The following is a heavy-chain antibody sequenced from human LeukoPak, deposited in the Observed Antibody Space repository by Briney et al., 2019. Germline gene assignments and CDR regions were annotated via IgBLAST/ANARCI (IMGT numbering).Heavy chain of an antibody. CDR2: IYSGSST. CDR1: GFTVGTNY. Sequence: GGSLRLSCAASGFTVGTNYMSWVRQAPGKGLEWVSLIYSGSSTYYANSVKGRFTISRDNSKNTLYLQMNSLRAEDTAVYYCAKEDXGGSFDYWGQETLVTVSS. D-gene: IGHD2-15*01. CDR3: AKEDXGGSFDY. J-gene: IGHJ4*02. V-gene: IGHV3-53*01.